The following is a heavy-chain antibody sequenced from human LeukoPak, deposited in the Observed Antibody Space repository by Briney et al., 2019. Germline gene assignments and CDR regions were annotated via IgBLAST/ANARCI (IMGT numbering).Heavy chain of an antibody. Sequence: GXXLQISCKGSGYIFTSYWIGWGRQLPGKGLDWMLIIYPVHSYTRYSPSFQGQVTISADKSISTAYLQWSSLKASDTAMYYCARHIGSSSHWGQGTLVTVSS. V-gene: IGHV5-51*01. CDR3: ARHIGSSSH. J-gene: IGHJ4*02. CDR2: IYPVHSYT. D-gene: IGHD6-13*01. CDR1: GYIFTSYW.